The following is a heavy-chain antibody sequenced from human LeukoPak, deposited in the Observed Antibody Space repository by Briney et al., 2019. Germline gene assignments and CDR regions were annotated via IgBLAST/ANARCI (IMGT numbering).Heavy chain of an antibody. J-gene: IGHJ4*02. CDR3: ARGRRGEDY. V-gene: IGHV4-34*01. D-gene: IGHD5-24*01. CDR1: GGSFSGYY. CDR2: INHSGST. Sequence: PSATLSLTCAVYGGSFSGYYWSWIRQPPGKGLEWIGEINHSGSTNYNPSLKSRVTISVDTSKNQFSLKLSSVTAADTAVYYCARGRRGEDYWGQGTLVTVSS.